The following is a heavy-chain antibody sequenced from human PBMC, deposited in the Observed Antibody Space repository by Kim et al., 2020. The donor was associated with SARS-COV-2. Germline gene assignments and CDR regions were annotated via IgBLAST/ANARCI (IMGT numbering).Heavy chain of an antibody. Sequence: GGSLRLSCAASGFNFSSYWMHWVRQAPGKGLVWVSRINSDGSSTSYADSVKGRFTISRDNAKNTLYLQMNSLRAEDTAVYYCAREIDYYYYGMDVWGQGTTVTVSS. CDR2: INSDGSST. CDR1: GFNFSSYW. V-gene: IGHV3-74*01. J-gene: IGHJ6*02. CDR3: AREIDYYYYGMDV.